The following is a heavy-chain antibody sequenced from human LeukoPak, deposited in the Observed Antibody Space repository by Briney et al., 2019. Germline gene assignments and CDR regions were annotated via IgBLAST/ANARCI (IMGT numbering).Heavy chain of an antibody. J-gene: IGHJ4*02. CDR2: IYYSGST. CDR3: ARLGMGAPYYFDH. Sequence: SETLSLTCTVSGGSISSYYWSWIRQPPGKGLEWIGYIYYSGSTNYNPSLKSRVTISVDTSKNQFSLRLSSVTAADTAVYYCARLGMGAPYYFDHWGQGSLVTVSS. V-gene: IGHV4-59*08. D-gene: IGHD1-26*01. CDR1: GGSISSYY.